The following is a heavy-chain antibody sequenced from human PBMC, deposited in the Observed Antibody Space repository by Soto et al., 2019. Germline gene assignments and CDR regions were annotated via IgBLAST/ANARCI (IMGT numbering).Heavy chain of an antibody. CDR1: GFTFSSYG. CDR2: ISYDGSNK. CDR3: AKGEVAAGRDY. D-gene: IGHD2-15*01. J-gene: IGHJ4*02. Sequence: QVQLVESGGGVVQPGRSLRLSCAASGFTFSSYGMHWVRQAPGKGLEWGAVISYDGSNKYYADSVKGRFTISRDNSKNSLYLQMISLRAEDTAVYYCAKGEVAAGRDYWGQGTLVTVSS. V-gene: IGHV3-30*18.